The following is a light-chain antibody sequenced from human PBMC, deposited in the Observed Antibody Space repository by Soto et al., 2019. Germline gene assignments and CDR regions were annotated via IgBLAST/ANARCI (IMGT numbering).Light chain of an antibody. V-gene: IGLV1-47*01. Sequence: QSVLTQPPSASQTPGQRVTISCSGSTSNIGSNSVFWYQHLPGTAPKLLIYRSNQRASGVPDRFSGSKSGTSASLAISGLRSEDEADYYCAAWDDSLSGQVFGGGTKLTVL. CDR3: AAWDDSLSGQV. CDR1: TSNIGSNS. CDR2: RSN. J-gene: IGLJ2*01.